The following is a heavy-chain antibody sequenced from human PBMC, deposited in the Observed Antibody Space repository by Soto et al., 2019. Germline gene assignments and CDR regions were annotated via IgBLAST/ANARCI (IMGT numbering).Heavy chain of an antibody. CDR1: GGSVRSNS. V-gene: IGHV4-59*02. CDR2: LYSSGST. J-gene: IGHJ5*02. D-gene: IGHD2-2*01. Sequence: KPSETLSLTCSVSGGSVRSNSWTWIRQPPGKGLEWVGFLYSSGSTIYNPSLKSRVTLLLDTSKNKFSLKLSSVTAAATAKYFYERLYCRSTSCTGFDAWGQGTLVTVSS. CDR3: ERLYCRSTSCTGFDA.